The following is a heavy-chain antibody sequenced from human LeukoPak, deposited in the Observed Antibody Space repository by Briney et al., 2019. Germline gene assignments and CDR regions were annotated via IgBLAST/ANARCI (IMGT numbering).Heavy chain of an antibody. CDR1: GYTFTNYG. CDR2: ISAYSGNT. J-gene: IGHJ4*02. CDR3: ARGRDPNTYARC. D-gene: IGHD2-2*01. Sequence: GASVKLSCKASGYTFTNYGIIWVRQAPGQGREWMGWISAYSGNTNYAQKFQGRVTMTTDTSTSTAYMELRSLRSDDTAVYYCARGRDPNTYARCWGQGTLVTVSS. V-gene: IGHV1-18*01.